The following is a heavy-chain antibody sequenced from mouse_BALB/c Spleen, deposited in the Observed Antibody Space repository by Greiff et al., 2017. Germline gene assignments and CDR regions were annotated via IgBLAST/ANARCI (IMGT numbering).Heavy chain of an antibody. CDR2: ISYSGST. CDR1: GDSITSGY. D-gene: IGHD1-1*01. Sequence: EVMLVESGPSLVKPSQTLSLTCSVTGDSITSGYWNWIRKFPGNKLEYMGYISYSGSTYYNPSLKSRISITRDTSKNQYYLQLNSVTTEDTATYYCARRGDTTVVADAMDYWGQGTSVTVSS. J-gene: IGHJ4*01. V-gene: IGHV3-8*02. CDR3: ARRGDTTVVADAMDY.